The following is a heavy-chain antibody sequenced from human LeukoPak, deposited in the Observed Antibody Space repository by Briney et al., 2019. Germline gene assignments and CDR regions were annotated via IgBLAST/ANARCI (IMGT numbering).Heavy chain of an antibody. CDR3: ARGMHWFGELLYHGAFDI. CDR2: IYHSGST. D-gene: IGHD3-10*01. CDR1: GGSISSSNW. J-gene: IGHJ3*02. V-gene: IGHV4-4*02. Sequence: SGTLSLTCAVSGGSISSSNWWSWVCQPPGKGLEWIGEIYHSGSTNYNPSLKSRVTISVDKSKNQFSLKLSSVTAADTAVYYCARGMHWFGELLYHGAFDIWGQGTMVTVSS.